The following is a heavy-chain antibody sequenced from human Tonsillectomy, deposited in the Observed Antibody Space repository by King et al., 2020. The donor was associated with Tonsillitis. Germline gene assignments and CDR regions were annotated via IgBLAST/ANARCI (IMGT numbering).Heavy chain of an antibody. CDR2: ISGASDT. Sequence: VQLVESGGDLVQPGGSLRVSCVASGFTFSSYALAWVRQPPGKGLEWVASISGASDTHYADSVKGRFTISRDNSKNTLYLQMNSLTAEDTAVYYCGTTYSTNCSEYLQHWGQGTLVTVSS. V-gene: IGHV3-23*04. J-gene: IGHJ1*01. D-gene: IGHD6-13*01. CDR3: GTTYSTNCSEYLQH. CDR1: GFTFSSYA.